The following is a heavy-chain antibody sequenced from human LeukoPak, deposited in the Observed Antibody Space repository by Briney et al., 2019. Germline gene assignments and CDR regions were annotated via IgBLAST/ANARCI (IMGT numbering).Heavy chain of an antibody. Sequence: PGGSLRLSCAASGFIVSSYYMTWVRQAPGKGLEWVGRIKSKTDGGTTDYAAPVKGRFTISRDDSKNTLFLLMNSLKTEDTAVYYCATGSIVVVPAAIDYYYYGMDVWGQGTTVTVSS. CDR3: ATGSIVVVPAAIDYYYYGMDV. D-gene: IGHD2-2*01. CDR2: IKSKTDGGTT. CDR1: GFIVSSYY. J-gene: IGHJ6*02. V-gene: IGHV3-15*01.